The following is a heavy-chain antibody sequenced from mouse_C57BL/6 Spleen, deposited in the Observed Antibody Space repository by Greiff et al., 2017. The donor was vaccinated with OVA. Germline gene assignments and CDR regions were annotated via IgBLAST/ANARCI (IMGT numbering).Heavy chain of an antibody. Sequence: EVQVVESGPELVKPGASVKIPCKASGYTFTDYNMDWVKQSHGKSLEWIGDINPNNGGTIYNQKFKGKATLTVDKSSSTAYMELRSLTSEDTAVYYCARWDYDAAWFAYWGQGALVTVAA. D-gene: IGHD2-4*01. V-gene: IGHV1-18*01. CDR3: ARWDYDAAWFAY. CDR2: INPNNGGT. CDR1: GYTFTDYN. J-gene: IGHJ3*01.